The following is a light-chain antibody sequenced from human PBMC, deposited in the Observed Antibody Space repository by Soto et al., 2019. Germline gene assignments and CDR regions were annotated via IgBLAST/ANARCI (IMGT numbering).Light chain of an antibody. J-gene: IGKJ4*02. CDR1: QTIGSL. Sequence: EIALTQSPATLSLSVGEGATLSCRASQTIGSLIAWYQHKPGQAPRLLIYDATNTTTGIPARFSGSGSGTDFTLTISSLEPEDFAAYYCQQRHSWPQTFGGGTKVELK. CDR3: QQRHSWPQT. V-gene: IGKV3-11*01. CDR2: DAT.